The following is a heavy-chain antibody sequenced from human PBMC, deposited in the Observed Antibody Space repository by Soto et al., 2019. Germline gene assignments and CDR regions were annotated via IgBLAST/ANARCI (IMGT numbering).Heavy chain of an antibody. CDR3: AGTIFGVVSYYYYGMDV. CDR1: GGTFSRYA. D-gene: IGHD3-3*01. V-gene: IGHV1-69*13. CDR2: IIPIFGTA. J-gene: IGHJ6*02. Sequence: GASVKVSCKASGGTFSRYAISWVRQAPGQRLEWMGGIIPIFGTANYAQKFQGRVTITADESTSTAYMELSSLRSEDTAVYYCAGTIFGVVSYYYYGMDVWGQGTTVTVSS.